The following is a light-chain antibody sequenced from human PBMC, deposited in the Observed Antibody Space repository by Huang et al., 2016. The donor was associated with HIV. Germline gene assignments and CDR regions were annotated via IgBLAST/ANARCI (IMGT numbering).Light chain of an antibody. CDR3: QQYDNLPLT. CDR2: GAS. Sequence: ERVMTQSPATVSLSPGERATLSCRASLSVSTNLAWYQQRPGQAPRLLIYGASTRATGNPASFSGGGSGAAFTLTISSRQSEDFAVYYCQQYDNLPLTFGGGTKVQIK. CDR1: LSVSTN. J-gene: IGKJ4*01. V-gene: IGKV3-15*01.